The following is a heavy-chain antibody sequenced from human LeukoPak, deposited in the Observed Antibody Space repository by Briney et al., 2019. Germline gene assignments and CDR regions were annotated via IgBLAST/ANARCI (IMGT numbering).Heavy chain of an antibody. J-gene: IGHJ5*02. CDR1: GYTFTSYA. CDR3: AREGYNYDILTGYYRGNWFDP. V-gene: IGHV1-3*01. D-gene: IGHD3-9*01. CDR2: INAGNGNT. Sequence: ASVKVSCKASGYTFTSYAMHWVRQAPGQRLGWMGWINAGNGNTKYSQKFQGRVTITRDTSASTAYMELSSLRSEDTAVYYCAREGYNYDILTGYYRGNWFDPWGQGTLVTVSS.